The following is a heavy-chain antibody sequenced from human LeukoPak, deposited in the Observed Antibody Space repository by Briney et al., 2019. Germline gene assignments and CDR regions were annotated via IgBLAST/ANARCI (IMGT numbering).Heavy chain of an antibody. CDR3: AAELEVEWGKYAFDI. Sequence: AGGSLRLSCAASGFTFSNYWMHWVRQAPGKGLVWVSGINTDGITSNYGDSVKGRFTISRGNAKNTLYLQMNSLRAEDTAVYYCAAELEVEWGKYAFDIWGQGTMVTVSS. D-gene: IGHD3-3*01. CDR2: INTDGITS. CDR1: GFTFSNYW. V-gene: IGHV3-74*01. J-gene: IGHJ3*02.